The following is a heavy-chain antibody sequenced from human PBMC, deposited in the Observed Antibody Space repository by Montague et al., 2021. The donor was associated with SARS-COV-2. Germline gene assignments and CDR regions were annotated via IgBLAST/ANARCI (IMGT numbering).Heavy chain of an antibody. CDR1: GGSISDSNYL. D-gene: IGHD6-13*01. J-gene: IGHJ4*02. V-gene: IGHV4-39*07. Sequence: SGTLSLTCTVSGGSISDSNYLWGWIRQPPGKGLEWIGDIHYSGTYYNPSLRSRVTMSRDLSENQFSLRLRSVTAADTALYYCARPLISASGTGSNFDSWGQGTLVAVSS. CDR3: ARPLISASGTGSNFDS. CDR2: IHYSGT.